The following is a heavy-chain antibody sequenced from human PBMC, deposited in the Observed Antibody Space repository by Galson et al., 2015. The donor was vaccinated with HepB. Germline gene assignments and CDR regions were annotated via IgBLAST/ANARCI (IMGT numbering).Heavy chain of an antibody. CDR2: IIPYNDNT. CDR1: GYTFATYL. V-gene: IGHV1-18*01. Sequence: SVKVSCKASGYTFATYLINWVRQAPGQGLEWMGWIIPYNDNTHYMQKFQGRVTMTTDTSTATVYMELRSLRSDDTAVYFCARAIALADKGPRLGSHDYYMDIWGKGTTVIVSS. D-gene: IGHD6-13*01. J-gene: IGHJ6*03. CDR3: ARAIALADKGPRLGSHDYYMDI.